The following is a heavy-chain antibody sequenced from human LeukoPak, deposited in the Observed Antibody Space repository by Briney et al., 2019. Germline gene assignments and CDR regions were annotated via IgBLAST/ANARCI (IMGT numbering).Heavy chain of an antibody. V-gene: IGHV4-34*01. CDR1: GGSFSDYY. CDR2: INHSGST. CDR3: ARGCDDSSGYYQYYFDY. Sequence: SETLSLTCAVYGGSFSDYYWSWIRQPPGKGLEWIGEINHSGSTNYNPSLKSRVTISVDTSKNQFSLKLSSVTAADTAVYYCARGCDDSSGYYQYYFDYWGQGTLVTVSS. J-gene: IGHJ4*02. D-gene: IGHD3-22*01.